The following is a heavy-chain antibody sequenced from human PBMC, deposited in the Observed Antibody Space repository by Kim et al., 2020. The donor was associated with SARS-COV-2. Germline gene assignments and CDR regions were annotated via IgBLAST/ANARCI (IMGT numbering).Heavy chain of an antibody. V-gene: IGHV5-10-1*01. D-gene: IGHD4-17*01. CDR3: AMSYGSSYYYYGMDV. Sequence: GESLKISCKGSGYSFTSYWISWVRQMPGKGLEWMGRIDPSDSYTNYSPSFQGHVTISADKSISTAYLQWSSLKASDTAMYYCAMSYGSSYYYYGMDVWGQGTTGTVSS. CDR1: GYSFTSYW. CDR2: IDPSDSYT. J-gene: IGHJ6*02.